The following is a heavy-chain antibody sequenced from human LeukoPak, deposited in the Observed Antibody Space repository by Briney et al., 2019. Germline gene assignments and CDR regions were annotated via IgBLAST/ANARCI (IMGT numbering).Heavy chain of an antibody. Sequence: SETLSLTCTVSGGSISSSSYYWSWIRQPPGKGLEWLGSSYYSGGTYYNPSLKSRVTISVDTSKNQFSLKLSSVTAADTAVFYCARQRYSGSYYGVQWDAFDIWGQGTMVTVSS. CDR3: ARQRYSGSYYGVQWDAFDI. D-gene: IGHD1-26*01. CDR1: GGSISSSSYY. CDR2: SYYSGGT. J-gene: IGHJ3*02. V-gene: IGHV4-39*01.